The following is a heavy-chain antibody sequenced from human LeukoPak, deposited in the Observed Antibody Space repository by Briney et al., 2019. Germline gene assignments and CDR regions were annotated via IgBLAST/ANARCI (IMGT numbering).Heavy chain of an antibody. CDR2: ISSSSTYI. J-gene: IGHJ4*02. CDR3: ARENHGSFDY. V-gene: IGHV3-21*01. CDR1: GFSFSTYY. D-gene: IGHD1-14*01. Sequence: GGSLRLSCAASGFSFSTYYVNWVRQAPGKGLEWVSCISSSSTYIYYADSVRGRFAISRDNAKNSLYLQMNSLRAEDTAVYYCARENHGSFDYWGQGSLVPVSS.